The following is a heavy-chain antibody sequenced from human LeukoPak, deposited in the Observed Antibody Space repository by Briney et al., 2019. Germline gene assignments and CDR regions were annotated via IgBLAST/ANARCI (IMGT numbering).Heavy chain of an antibody. CDR3: AREDLRYSGYAPPGRLFDY. D-gene: IGHD5-12*01. Sequence: PSETLSLTCAVYGGSFSGYYWSWIRQPPGKGLEWIGEINHSGSTNYNPSLKSRVTISVDTSKNQFSLKLSSVTAADTAVYYCAREDLRYSGYAPPGRLFDYWGQGTLVTVSS. V-gene: IGHV4-34*01. J-gene: IGHJ4*02. CDR2: INHSGST. CDR1: GGSFSGYY.